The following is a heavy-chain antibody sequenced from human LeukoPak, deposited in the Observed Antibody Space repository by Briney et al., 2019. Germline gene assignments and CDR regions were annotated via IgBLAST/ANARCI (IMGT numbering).Heavy chain of an antibody. CDR3: ARSPYDFWSGYFFDY. D-gene: IGHD3-3*01. Sequence: SETLSLTCAVYGGSLSGYYWSWIRQSPGKGLEWIGEGGDRGGTKYSPSLKSRVTISADTSKNQFSLNLNSVTAADTAVYYCARSPYDFWSGYFFDYWGQGTLVTVSS. J-gene: IGHJ4*02. CDR1: GGSLSGYY. CDR2: GGDRGGT. V-gene: IGHV4-34*01.